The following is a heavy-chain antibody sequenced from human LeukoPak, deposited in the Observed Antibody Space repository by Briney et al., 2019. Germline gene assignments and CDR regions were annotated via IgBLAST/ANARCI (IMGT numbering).Heavy chain of an antibody. D-gene: IGHD3-22*01. CDR2: INHSGST. CDR3: ARHPGYYYDSSGHFDY. CDR1: GGSFSGYY. J-gene: IGHJ4*02. Sequence: SETLSLTCAVYGGSFSGYYWSWIRQPPGKGLEWIGEINHSGSTNYNPSLKSRVTISVDTSKNQFSLKLSSVTAADTAVYYCARHPGYYYDSSGHFDYWGQGTLVTVSS. V-gene: IGHV4-34*01.